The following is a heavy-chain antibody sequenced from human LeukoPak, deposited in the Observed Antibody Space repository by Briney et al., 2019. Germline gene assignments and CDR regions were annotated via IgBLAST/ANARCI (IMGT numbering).Heavy chain of an antibody. V-gene: IGHV3-7*03. CDR1: GLTFSNYW. CDR3: AKDGFGTGSN. D-gene: IGHD3-16*01. CDR2: IKQDGSEK. Sequence: GGSLRLSCAASGLTFSNYWMDWVRQAPGKGLEWVANIKQDGSEKNYVDSVKGRFIISRDNAKNSLYLQINTLRADDTAVYYCAKDGFGTGSNWGQGTLVTVSS. J-gene: IGHJ4*02.